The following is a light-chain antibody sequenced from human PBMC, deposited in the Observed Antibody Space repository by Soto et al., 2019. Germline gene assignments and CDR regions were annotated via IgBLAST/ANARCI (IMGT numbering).Light chain of an antibody. J-gene: IGKJ1*01. CDR3: QQYSSHPGRP. V-gene: IGKV1-8*01. CDR2: SAS. CDR1: HDISTY. Sequence: AVRMTQSPSSLSASTGDTVSITCRASHDISTYLAWYQQKPGKAPRLLIYSASTLQRGVPSRFSGSGAGREFTLTISGLQSEDFATYYCQQYSSHPGRPFGQGTEVEVK.